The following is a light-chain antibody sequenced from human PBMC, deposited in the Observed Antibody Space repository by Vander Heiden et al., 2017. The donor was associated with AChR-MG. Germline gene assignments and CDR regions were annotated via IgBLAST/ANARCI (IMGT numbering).Light chain of an antibody. J-gene: IGKJ3*01. V-gene: IGKV1-39*01. CDR2: AAS. CDR3: RQRYSTPFT. CDR1: QSISSY. Sequence: DIQTTQSPSSLPASVGDRVTITCRASQSISSYLNWYQQKPGKAPKLLIYAASSLQSGVPSRFSGSGSGTDFTLTISSLQPEDFATYYCRQRYSTPFTFGPGTKVDIK.